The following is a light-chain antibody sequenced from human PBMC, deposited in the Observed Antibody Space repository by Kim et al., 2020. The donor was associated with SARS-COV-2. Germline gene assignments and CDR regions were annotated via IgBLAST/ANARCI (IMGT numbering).Light chain of an antibody. CDR2: QDS. CDR1: KLGDKY. V-gene: IGLV3-1*01. Sequence: SYELTQPPSVSVSPGQTASITCSGDKLGDKYACWYQQKPGQSPVLVIYQDSKRPSGIPERFSGSNSGNTATLTISGTQAMDEADYYCQAWDSSTPVVFGGVTRLTVL. J-gene: IGLJ2*01. CDR3: QAWDSSTPVV.